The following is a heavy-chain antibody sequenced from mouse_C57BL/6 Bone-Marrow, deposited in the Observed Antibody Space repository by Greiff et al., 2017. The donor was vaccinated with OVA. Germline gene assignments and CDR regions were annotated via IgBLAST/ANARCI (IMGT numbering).Heavy chain of an antibody. CDR1: GYTFTSYW. Sequence: VQLQQPGAELVKPGASVKLSCKASGYTFTSYWMQWVKQRPGQGLEWIGEIDPSDSYTNYNQKFKGKATLTVDTSSSTAYMQLSSLTSEDSAVYYCARRSLYAMDYWGQGTSVTVSS. CDR3: ARRSLYAMDY. D-gene: IGHD6-2*01. V-gene: IGHV1-50*01. CDR2: IDPSDSYT. J-gene: IGHJ4*01.